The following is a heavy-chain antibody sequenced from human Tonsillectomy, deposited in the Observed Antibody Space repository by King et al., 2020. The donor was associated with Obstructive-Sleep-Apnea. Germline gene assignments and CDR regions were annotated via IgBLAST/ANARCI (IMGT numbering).Heavy chain of an antibody. J-gene: IGHJ4*02. CDR3: ARPPDVTVADPFDY. CDR1: GFNFSTYW. CDR2: INSVGRTT. D-gene: IGHD6-19*01. V-gene: IGHV3-74*01. Sequence: VQLVESGGGLVQPGGSLRLACAASGFNFSTYWMHWVRQAPGKGLVWVSAINSVGRTTNYADSVEGRFTISRDNAKNTLYLQMNSLRVEDTALYYCARPPDVTVADPFDYWGQGILVPVSS.